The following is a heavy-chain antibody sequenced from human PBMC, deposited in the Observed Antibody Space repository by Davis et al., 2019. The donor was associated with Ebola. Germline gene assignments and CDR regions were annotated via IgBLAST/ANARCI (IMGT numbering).Heavy chain of an antibody. CDR1: GYTFTSYG. CDR3: ARAGYCTSTSCLPYYYYYYGMDV. V-gene: IGHV1-18*04. D-gene: IGHD2-2*01. Sequence: AASVKVSCKASGYTFTSYGISWVRQAPGQGLEWMGWISAYNGNTNYAQKLKGRVTMTTDTSTSTAYMELRSLRSDDTAVYYCARAGYCTSTSCLPYYYYYYGMDVWGKGTTVTVSS. CDR2: ISAYNGNT. J-gene: IGHJ6*04.